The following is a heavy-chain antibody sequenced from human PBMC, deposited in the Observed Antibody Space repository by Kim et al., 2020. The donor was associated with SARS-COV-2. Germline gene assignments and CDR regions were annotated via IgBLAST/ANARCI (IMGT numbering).Heavy chain of an antibody. Sequence: SETLSLTCTVSGGSIRSSSYYWGWIRQPPGKGLEWIGSIYYSGSTYYNPSRKSRVTISVDTSKNQFSLKLSSVTGADTAVYYCARCITMIVTVDYRGQGTLVTVSS. V-gene: IGHV4-39*01. D-gene: IGHD3-22*01. J-gene: IGHJ4*02. CDR2: IYYSGST. CDR1: GGSIRSSSYY. CDR3: ARCITMIVTVDY.